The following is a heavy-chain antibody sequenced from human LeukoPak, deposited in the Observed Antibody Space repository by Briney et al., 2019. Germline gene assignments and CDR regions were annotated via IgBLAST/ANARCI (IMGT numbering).Heavy chain of an antibody. CDR1: GGTFSSYA. J-gene: IGHJ4*02. CDR2: IIPIFGTA. V-gene: IGHV1-69*05. D-gene: IGHD3-9*01. Sequence: SVKVSCKASGGTFSSYAISWVRQASGQGLEWMGRIIPIFGTANYAQKFQGRVTITTDESTSTAYMELSSLRSEDTAVYYCARNPYDILTGYGYYFDYCGQGTLVTVSS. CDR3: ARNPYDILTGYGYYFDY.